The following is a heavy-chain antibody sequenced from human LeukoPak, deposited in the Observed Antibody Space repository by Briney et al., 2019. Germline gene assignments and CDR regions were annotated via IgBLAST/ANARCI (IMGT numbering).Heavy chain of an antibody. CDR2: INHSGST. V-gene: IGHV4-34*01. CDR1: GGSFSGYY. D-gene: IGHD6-6*01. Sequence: SETLSLTCAVYGGSFSGYYWSWIRQPPGKGLEWIGEINHSGSTNYNPSLKSRVTISVDTSENQFSLKLSSVTAADTAVYYCARAGYSSSPNFDYWGQGTLVTVSS. J-gene: IGHJ4*02. CDR3: ARAGYSSSPNFDY.